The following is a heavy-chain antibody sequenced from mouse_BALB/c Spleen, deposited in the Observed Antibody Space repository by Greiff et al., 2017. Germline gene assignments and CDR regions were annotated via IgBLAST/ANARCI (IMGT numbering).Heavy chain of an antibody. CDR3: ARGGWLLLDY. V-gene: IGHV1S56*01. CDR2: IYPGDGST. Sequence: LQESGPELVKPGASVKMSCKASGYTFTSYYIHWVKQRPGQGLEWIGWIYPGDGSTKYNEKFKGKTTLTADKSSSTAYMLLSSLTSEDSAIYFCARGGWLLLDYWGQGTTLTVSS. CDR1: GYTFTSYY. J-gene: IGHJ2*01. D-gene: IGHD2-3*01.